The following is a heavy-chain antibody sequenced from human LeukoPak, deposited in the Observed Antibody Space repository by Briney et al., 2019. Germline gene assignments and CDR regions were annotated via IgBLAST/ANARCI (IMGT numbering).Heavy chain of an antibody. CDR3: ARDRRGYATVTTNWFDP. CDR1: GGSISSYY. D-gene: IGHD4-17*01. CDR2: IYTSGST. J-gene: IGHJ5*02. Sequence: PSETLSLTCTVSGGSISSYYWSWIRQPAGKGLEWIGRIYTSGSTNYNPSLKSRVTMSVDTSKNQFSLKLSSVTAADTAEYYCARDRRGYATVTTNWFDPWGQGTLVTVSS. V-gene: IGHV4-4*07.